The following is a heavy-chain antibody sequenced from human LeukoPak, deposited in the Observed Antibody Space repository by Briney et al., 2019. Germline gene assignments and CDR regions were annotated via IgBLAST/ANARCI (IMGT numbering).Heavy chain of an antibody. CDR3: TREPPSYYDFWSGYDY. D-gene: IGHD3-3*01. CDR2: IRSKAYGGTT. J-gene: IGHJ4*02. CDR1: GFTFGDYA. Sequence: EPGGSLRLSCTASGFTFGDYAMSWFRQAPGKGLEWVGFIRSKAYGGTTEYAASVKGRFTISRDDSKSIAYLQMNSLKTEDTAVYYCTREPPSYYDFWSGYDYWGQGTLVTVSS. V-gene: IGHV3-49*03.